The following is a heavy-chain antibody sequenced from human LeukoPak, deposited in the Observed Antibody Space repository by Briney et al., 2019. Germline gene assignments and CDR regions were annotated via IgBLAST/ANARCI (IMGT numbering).Heavy chain of an antibody. CDR2: IKNDGSEE. D-gene: IGHD3-16*01. Sequence: GGSLRLSCATSGFTFSRYWMRWVRQAPGKGLEGVANIKNDGSEEYYVDSVKGQFTISRDNAKNSLYLQMNSLRAEDTAVYYCARVGGENWFDPWGQGTLVTVSS. J-gene: IGHJ5*02. CDR3: ARVGGENWFDP. V-gene: IGHV3-7*01. CDR1: GFTFSRYW.